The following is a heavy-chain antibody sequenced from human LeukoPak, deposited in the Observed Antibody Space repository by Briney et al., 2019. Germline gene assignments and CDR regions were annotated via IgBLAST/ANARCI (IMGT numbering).Heavy chain of an antibody. Sequence: GASVKVSCTASGGTFSSYAISWVRQAPGQGLEWMGIINPSGGSTIYAQRFQGRVTMTSDTSTSTVYMELSSLRSEDTAVYYCARGTYSGSYYYFDYWGQGTLVTVSS. V-gene: IGHV1-46*01. CDR1: GGTFSSYA. D-gene: IGHD1-26*01. CDR3: ARGTYSGSYYYFDY. CDR2: INPSGGST. J-gene: IGHJ4*02.